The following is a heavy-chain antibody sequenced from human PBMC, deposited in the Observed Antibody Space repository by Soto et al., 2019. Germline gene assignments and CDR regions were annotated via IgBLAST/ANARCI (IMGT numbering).Heavy chain of an antibody. CDR1: GFTFSDYY. J-gene: IGHJ4*02. Sequence: GGSLRLSCAASGFTFSDYYMSCIRQAPGKGLEWFSYISSSGSTIYYADSVKGRFTISRDNSKITLYLQMNSLRAEDTAVYYCAKARGAMVRGAAFYFDYCGQGTLVTVSS. CDR2: ISSSGSTI. V-gene: IGHV3-11*01. CDR3: AKARGAMVRGAAFYFDY. D-gene: IGHD3-10*01.